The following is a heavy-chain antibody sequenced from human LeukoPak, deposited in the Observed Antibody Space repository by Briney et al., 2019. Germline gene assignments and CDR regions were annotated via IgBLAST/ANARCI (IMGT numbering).Heavy chain of an antibody. Sequence: GGSLRLSCVGSGFSLSGHWMYWVRQVSGKGLVWLSRIKSDGSDTTYADSVKGRFTISRDNAKNTLYLQMNSLRAEDTAVYCCARDVGCAAGGLYRFGLDVWGRGTTVTVSS. J-gene: IGHJ6*02. CDR2: IKSDGSDT. CDR3: ARDVGCAAGGLYRFGLDV. V-gene: IGHV3-74*01. D-gene: IGHD2-8*02. CDR1: GFSLSGHW.